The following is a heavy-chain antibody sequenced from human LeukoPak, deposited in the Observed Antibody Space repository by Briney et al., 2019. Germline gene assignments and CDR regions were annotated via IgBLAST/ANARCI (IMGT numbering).Heavy chain of an antibody. D-gene: IGHD6-13*01. V-gene: IGHV4-38-2*02. Sequence: SETLSLTCTVSGYSISSGYYWGWIRQPPGKGLEWIGSIYHSGSTYYNPSLKSRVTISVDTSKNQFSLKLSSVTAADTAVYYCARDAYSSSWYGGYYYYYMDVWGKGTTVTVSS. CDR1: GYSISSGYY. CDR3: ARDAYSSSWYGGYYYYYMDV. J-gene: IGHJ6*03. CDR2: IYHSGST.